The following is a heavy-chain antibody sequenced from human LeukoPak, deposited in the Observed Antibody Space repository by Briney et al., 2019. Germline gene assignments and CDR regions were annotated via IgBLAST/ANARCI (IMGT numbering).Heavy chain of an antibody. V-gene: IGHV4-59*08. CDR2: IHYTGST. J-gene: IGHJ6*02. CDR1: GGSISDNS. CDR3: ARLSHIAEAGAYSYHSLTL. D-gene: IGHD6-13*01. Sequence: PSETLSLTCSVSGGSISDNSWSWIRRPPGKGLEWIGHIHYTGSTDYNPSLKSRHTLSLDTHKNQFSLKVSSVPAADTAVYHCARLSHIAEAGAYSYHSLTLWSQGTTVPVSS.